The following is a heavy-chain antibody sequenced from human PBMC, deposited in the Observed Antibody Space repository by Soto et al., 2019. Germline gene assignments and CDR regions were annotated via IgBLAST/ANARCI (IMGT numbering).Heavy chain of an antibody. CDR1: GDRFTDYY. J-gene: IGHJ6*03. CDR2: INPNSGVT. CDR3: ARESGGATATLDYYYFYMDV. Sequence: QVQLVQSGAEVKEPGASVTVSCRASGDRFTDYYMHWVRQAPGQGLEWMGLINPNSGVTKYAQKYQGWVTMTRDTSIRTVYMQLSRLGFDDTAIYYCARESGGATATLDYYYFYMDVWGTGTTVTVSS. D-gene: IGHD5-12*01. V-gene: IGHV1-2*04.